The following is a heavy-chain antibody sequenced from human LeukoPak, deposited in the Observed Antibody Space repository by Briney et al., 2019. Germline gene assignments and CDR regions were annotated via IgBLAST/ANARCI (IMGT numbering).Heavy chain of an antibody. CDR3: AREGSAREDTNWFDP. D-gene: IGHD6-19*01. CDR1: GYTFTSYG. J-gene: IGHJ5*02. Sequence: ASVKVSCKASGYTFTSYGISWVRQAPGQGLEWMGWISAYNGNTNYAQKLQGRVTMTTDTSTSTAYMELSRLRSDDTAVYYCAREGSAREDTNWFDPWGQGTLVTVSS. V-gene: IGHV1-18*01. CDR2: ISAYNGNT.